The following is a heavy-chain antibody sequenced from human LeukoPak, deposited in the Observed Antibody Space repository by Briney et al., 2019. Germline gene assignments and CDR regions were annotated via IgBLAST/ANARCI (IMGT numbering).Heavy chain of an antibody. J-gene: IGHJ4*02. CDR2: MNPNSGNT. CDR3: ARQFLDEYYFDY. CDR1: GYTFTSYD. D-gene: IGHD3/OR15-3a*01. Sequence: ASVKVSCKSSGYTFTSYDINWVRQATGQGLEWMGWMNPNSGNTGYAQKFQGRGTMTRNTSISTAYMELCSLRSEDTAVYYCARQFLDEYYFDYWGQGTLVTVSS. V-gene: IGHV1-8*01.